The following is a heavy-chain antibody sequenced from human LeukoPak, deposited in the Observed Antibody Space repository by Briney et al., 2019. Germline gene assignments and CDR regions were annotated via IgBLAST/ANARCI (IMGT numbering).Heavy chain of an antibody. CDR3: ARGRSSFDY. V-gene: IGHV3-13*01. CDR2: IDSAGDT. Sequence: PGGSLRLSCAASGFSFNNYDIHWVRQASGKGLEWVSAIDSAGDTYYPGSVKGRFIISRENAKNSLYLQMNNLRAEDTAVYYCARGRSSFDYWGRGILVTVSS. CDR1: GFSFNNYD. D-gene: IGHD3-10*01. J-gene: IGHJ4*02.